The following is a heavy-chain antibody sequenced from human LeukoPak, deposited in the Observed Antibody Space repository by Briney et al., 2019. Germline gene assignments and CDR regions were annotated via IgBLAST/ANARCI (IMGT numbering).Heavy chain of an antibody. V-gene: IGHV1-18*01. CDR2: ISPYNGNT. J-gene: IGHJ3*02. Sequence: GASVKVSCKASGYTFTSYGISWVRQAPGQGLEWMGWISPYNGNTKYSQKFQVRVTMTTDPSQSTAYMELRGLRPDDTAVYYCARGKWDLLVSAFNIWGQGTVVSVSS. CDR1: GYTFTSYG. D-gene: IGHD1-26*01. CDR3: ARGKWDLLVSAFNI.